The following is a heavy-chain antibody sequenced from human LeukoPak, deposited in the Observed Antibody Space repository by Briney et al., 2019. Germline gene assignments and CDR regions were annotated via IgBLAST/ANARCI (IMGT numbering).Heavy chain of an antibody. V-gene: IGHV3-66*01. J-gene: IGHJ4*02. CDR1: GFTFSNYW. Sequence: GGSLRLSCAGSGFTFSNYWMNWVRQAPGKGLEWLSVIYSGGYTHYADSVKGRLTISRDNSKNTLYLQMNSLRAEDTAVYYCARRSNDYGDYFFDYWGQGTLVTVSS. CDR2: IYSGGYT. CDR3: ARRSNDYGDYFFDY. D-gene: IGHD4-17*01.